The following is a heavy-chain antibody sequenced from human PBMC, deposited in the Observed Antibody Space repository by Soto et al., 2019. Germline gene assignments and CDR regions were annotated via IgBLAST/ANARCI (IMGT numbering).Heavy chain of an antibody. J-gene: IGHJ4*01. D-gene: IGHD1-1*01. CDR3: ARGGNWNDWPSCGY. CDR2: INAGNGSP. CDR1: GYTFTSCA. Sequence: QVQLVQSGAEVKTPGASVKVSCKASGYTFTSCAIHWVRQAPGQRLEWMGWINAGNGSPKYSQKLQGRVTITRDTSASTAYIELSSLRSDDTAIYYCARGGNWNDWPSCGYWGHGTLVTVSA. V-gene: IGHV1-3*01.